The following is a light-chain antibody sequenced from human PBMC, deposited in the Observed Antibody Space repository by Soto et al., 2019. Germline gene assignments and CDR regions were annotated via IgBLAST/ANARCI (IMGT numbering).Light chain of an antibody. V-gene: IGLV2-23*02. CDR1: SSDVGSYNL. J-gene: IGLJ2*01. CDR2: EVS. Sequence: QSVLTQPASVSGSPGQSITISCTGTSSDVGSYNLVSWYQQHPGKAPKLIIYEVSKRPSGVSNRFSGSKSGNTASLTISGLQAEDEADYYCCSYAGSSLSHVVFGGGTKLTVL. CDR3: CSYAGSSLSHVV.